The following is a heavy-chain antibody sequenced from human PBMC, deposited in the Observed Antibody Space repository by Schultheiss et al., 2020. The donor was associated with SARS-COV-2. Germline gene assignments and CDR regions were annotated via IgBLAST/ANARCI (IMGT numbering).Heavy chain of an antibody. J-gene: IGHJ4*02. CDR1: GGTFSSYA. CDR3: ARDDSSTVTNGFGY. D-gene: IGHD4-17*01. V-gene: IGHV1-18*01. CDR2: ISAYNGNT. Sequence: VKVSCKASGGTFSSYAISWVRQAPGQGLEWMGWISAYNGNTNYAQKLQGRVTMTTDTSTSTAYMELRSLRSDDTAVYYCARDDSSTVTNGFGYWGQGTLVTVSS.